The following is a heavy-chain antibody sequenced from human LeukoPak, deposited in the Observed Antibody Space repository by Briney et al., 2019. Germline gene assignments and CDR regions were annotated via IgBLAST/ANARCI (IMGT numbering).Heavy chain of an antibody. J-gene: IGHJ3*01. CDR1: GFTSSTAW. Sequence: PGGSLRLSCAISGFTSSTAWLTWVRQAPGKGPEWVADMRQDGSDKYYLDSVRGRFFISGDIVKNSVSLHMNRLSVEDTAMYCVAYKFLLSWSAFDFWGRGTMVIVSS. V-gene: IGHV3-7*01. CDR3: AYKFLLSWSAFDF. CDR2: MRQDGSDK. D-gene: IGHD1-14*01.